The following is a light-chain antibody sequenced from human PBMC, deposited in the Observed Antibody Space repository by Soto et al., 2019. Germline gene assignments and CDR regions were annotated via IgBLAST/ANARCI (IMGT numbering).Light chain of an antibody. Sequence: DIVMTQSPLSLPVTPVEPASISFRSIQSLLHSNGYNYLDWYLQKPGKAPKLLIYAASTLQSGVPSRFSGSGSGTEFTLTISSLQPEDFATYYCQQLNSYPITFGQGTRLEIK. CDR1: QSLLHSNGYNY. CDR2: AAS. V-gene: IGKV2-28*01. J-gene: IGKJ5*01. CDR3: QQLNSYPIT.